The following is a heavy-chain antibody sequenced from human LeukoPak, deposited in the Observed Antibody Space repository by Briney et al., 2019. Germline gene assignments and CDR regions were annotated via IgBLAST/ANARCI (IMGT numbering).Heavy chain of an antibody. Sequence: PSETLSLTCTVSGGSISSSSYYWGWIRQPPGKGLEWIGSIYYSGSTYYNPSLKSRVTISVDTSKNQFSLKLSSVTAADTAVYYCARDPPGSGSYYDYWGQGTLVTVSS. CDR1: GGSISSSSYY. V-gene: IGHV4-39*07. J-gene: IGHJ4*02. CDR2: IYYSGST. D-gene: IGHD3-10*01. CDR3: ARDPPGSGSYYDY.